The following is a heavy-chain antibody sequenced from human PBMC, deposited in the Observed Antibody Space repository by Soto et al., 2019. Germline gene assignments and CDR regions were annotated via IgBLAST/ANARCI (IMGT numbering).Heavy chain of an antibody. J-gene: IGHJ6*02. CDR3: GRLSADGDDMDV. D-gene: IGHD6-25*01. CDR1: DYSFTDYW. Sequence: GESLKISCKASDYSFTDYWMGWVRQMPGNGLEWLGIIHPRDSDVRYNSSLKGQVTMSADKSISTAYLQWSSLKASDSAKYFCGRLSADGDDMDVWGQGTTVTVSS. CDR2: IHPRDSDV. V-gene: IGHV5-51*01.